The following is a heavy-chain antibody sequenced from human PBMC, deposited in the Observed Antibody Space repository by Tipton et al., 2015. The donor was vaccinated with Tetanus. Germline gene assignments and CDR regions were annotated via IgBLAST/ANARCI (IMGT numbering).Heavy chain of an antibody. CDR3: ARDSTYLFDY. J-gene: IGHJ4*02. V-gene: IGHV3-7*01. D-gene: IGHD2-2*01. CDR2: IKQDGSAK. CDR1: GFTFKNHG. Sequence: SLRLSCEASGFTFKNHGMHWVRQAPGKGLEWVANIKQDGSAKYYVDSVKGRFTISRDNAKNSLYLQMNSLRAEDTAVYYCARDSTYLFDYWGQGTLVTVSS.